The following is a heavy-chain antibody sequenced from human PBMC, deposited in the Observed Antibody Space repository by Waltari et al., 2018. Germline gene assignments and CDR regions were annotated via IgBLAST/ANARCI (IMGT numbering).Heavy chain of an antibody. Sequence: QVQLVQSGAEVKKPGASVKVSCKASGYTFTSYAMHWVRQAPGQRLEWMGWSNAGNGNTKYSQKFQGRVTMTRDTSASTAYMELSSLRSEDTAVYYCARGGDGYTFDYWGQGTLVTVSS. D-gene: IGHD5-12*01. CDR2: SNAGNGNT. J-gene: IGHJ4*02. V-gene: IGHV1-3*01. CDR1: GYTFTSYA. CDR3: ARGGDGYTFDY.